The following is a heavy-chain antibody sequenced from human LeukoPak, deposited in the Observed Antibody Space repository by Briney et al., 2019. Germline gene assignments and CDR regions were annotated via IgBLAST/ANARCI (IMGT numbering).Heavy chain of an antibody. Sequence: GGSLTLSCAASRFTVSSNYMSWVRQAPGKGLQWVSVIYSGGSTYYADSVKGRFTISRDNSKNTLYPQMNSLRAEDTAVYYCARVGPNPYYFDYWGQGTLVTVSS. D-gene: IGHD3-10*01. V-gene: IGHV3-53*01. CDR3: ARVGPNPYYFDY. CDR2: IYSGGST. J-gene: IGHJ4*02. CDR1: RFTVSSNY.